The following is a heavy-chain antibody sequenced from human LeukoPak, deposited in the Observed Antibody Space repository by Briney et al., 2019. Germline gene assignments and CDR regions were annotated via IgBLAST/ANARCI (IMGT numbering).Heavy chain of an antibody. CDR3: TCHSGWSGPSE. CDR2: IFHSGST. CDR1: GGSISSSW. Sequence: SETLPLTCAVSGGSISSSWWSWVRQPPGKGLEWIGEIFHSGSTNYNPSLKSRVTISVDKSKNHFSLELTSVTAADTAVYYCTCHSGWSGPSEWGQGTLVIVSS. D-gene: IGHD6-19*01. V-gene: IGHV4-4*02. J-gene: IGHJ4*02.